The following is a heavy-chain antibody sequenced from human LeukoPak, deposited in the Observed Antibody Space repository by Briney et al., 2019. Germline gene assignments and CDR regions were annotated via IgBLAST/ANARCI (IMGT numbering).Heavy chain of an antibody. CDR3: AREGGTTVTRAFDY. J-gene: IGHJ4*02. CDR2: IYTSGST. D-gene: IGHD4-17*01. CDR1: GGSFSGYY. V-gene: IGHV4-4*07. Sequence: SETLSLTCAVYGGSFSGYYWSWIRQPAGKGLEWIGRIYTSGSTNDNPSLKSRVTMSVETSKNQFSLKVTSVTAADTAVYFCAREGGTTVTRAFDYWGQGTLVTISS.